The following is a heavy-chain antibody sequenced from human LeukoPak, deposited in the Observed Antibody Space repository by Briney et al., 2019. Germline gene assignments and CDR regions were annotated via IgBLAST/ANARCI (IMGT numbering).Heavy chain of an antibody. CDR2: IRYDGSNK. V-gene: IGHV3-30*02. J-gene: IGHJ4*02. CDR3: AKDPEGSGYYPLKGQSYYFDY. Sequence: PGGSLRLSCAASGFTFSSYGMHWVRQAPGKGLEWVAFIRYDGSNKYYADSVKGRFTISGDNSKNTLYLQMNSLRAEDTAVYYCAKDPEGSGYYPLKGQSYYFDYWGQGTLVTVSS. CDR1: GFTFSSYG. D-gene: IGHD3-22*01.